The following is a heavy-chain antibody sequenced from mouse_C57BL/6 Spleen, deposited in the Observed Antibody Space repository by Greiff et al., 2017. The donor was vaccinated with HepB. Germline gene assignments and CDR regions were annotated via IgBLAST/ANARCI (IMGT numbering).Heavy chain of an antibody. CDR3: ARSYYYGSSGFDY. CDR2: IYPGSGST. CDR1: GYTFTSYW. J-gene: IGHJ2*01. V-gene: IGHV1-55*01. Sequence: VQLQQPGAELVKPGASVKMSCKASGYTFTSYWITWVKQRPGQGLEWIGDIYPGSGSTNYNEKFKSKATLTVDTSSSTAYMQLSSLTSEDSAVYYCARSYYYGSSGFDYWGQGTTLTVSS. D-gene: IGHD1-1*01.